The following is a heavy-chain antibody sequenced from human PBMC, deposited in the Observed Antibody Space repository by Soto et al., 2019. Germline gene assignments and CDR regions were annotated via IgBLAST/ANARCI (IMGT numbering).Heavy chain of an antibody. CDR2: IYPGDSDT. V-gene: IGHV5-51*01. CDR3: ARGHGPYYGGYPNWFDP. J-gene: IGHJ5*02. Sequence: PGESRKISCKGSGYSFTSYWIGWVRQMPGKGLEWMGIIYPGDSDTRYSPSFQGQVTISADKSISTAYLQWSSLKASDTAMYYCARGHGPYYGGYPNWFDPWGQGTLVTVSS. D-gene: IGHD3-10*01. CDR1: GYSFTSYW.